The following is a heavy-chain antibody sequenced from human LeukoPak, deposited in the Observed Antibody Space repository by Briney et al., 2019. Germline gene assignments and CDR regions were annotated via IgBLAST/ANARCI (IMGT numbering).Heavy chain of an antibody. CDR1: GLTFSNYC. V-gene: IGHV3-74*01. J-gene: IGHJ4*02. Sequence: PGGSLRLSCTASGLTFSNYCMYWVRQTPGKGLIWVSRICPGGTITNYADSVKGRFTISRDDAKNMMFLQMNSLRADDTAVYYCVRDFRSADYWGQGILVTVSS. CDR3: VRDFRSADY. CDR2: ICPGGTIT.